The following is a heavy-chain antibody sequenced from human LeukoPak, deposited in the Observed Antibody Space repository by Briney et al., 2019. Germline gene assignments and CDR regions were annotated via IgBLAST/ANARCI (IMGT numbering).Heavy chain of an antibody. CDR1: GYTFNDYY. CDR2: ISANNGDI. Sequence: ASVKVSCKSSGYTFNDYYIHWVRQAPGQGLEWMGWISANNGDIHPAQKFQGRVALTIDTSTNTAFMELRSLRFDDTAVYYCVKDYSYVIDYWGQGTLVTVSS. D-gene: IGHD5-18*01. J-gene: IGHJ4*02. CDR3: VKDYSYVIDY. V-gene: IGHV1-18*01.